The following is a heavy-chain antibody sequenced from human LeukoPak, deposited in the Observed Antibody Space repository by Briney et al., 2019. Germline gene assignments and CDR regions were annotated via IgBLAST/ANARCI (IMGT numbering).Heavy chain of an antibody. V-gene: IGHV3-30-3*01. CDR2: ISYDGSNK. Sequence: GSLRLSCAASGFTFSSYAMHWVRQAPGKGLEWVAVISYDGSNKYYADSVKGRFTISRDNSKNTLYLQMNSLRAEDTAVYYCAKDQGSGSYNLYWFDPWGQGTLVTVSS. CDR3: AKDQGSGSYNLYWFDP. CDR1: GFTFSSYA. D-gene: IGHD1-26*01. J-gene: IGHJ5*02.